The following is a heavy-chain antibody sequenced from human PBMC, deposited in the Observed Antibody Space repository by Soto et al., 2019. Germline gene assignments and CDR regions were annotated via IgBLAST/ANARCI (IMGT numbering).Heavy chain of an antibody. Sequence: GGSLRLSCAASGFTFINYAMSWVRQAPGKGLEWVSSISGAGGSTYYADYVKGRFTISRDNSKNTLYLKVNSLRADDTAVYYCAKGSGYDYTYYYHCYMDVWGKGTTVTVSS. CDR2: ISGAGGST. V-gene: IGHV3-23*01. D-gene: IGHD5-12*01. J-gene: IGHJ6*03. CDR1: GFTFINYA. CDR3: AKGSGYDYTYYYHCYMDV.